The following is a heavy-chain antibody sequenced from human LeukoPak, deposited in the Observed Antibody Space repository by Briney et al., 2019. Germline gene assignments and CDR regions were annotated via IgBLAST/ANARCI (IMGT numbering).Heavy chain of an antibody. J-gene: IGHJ5*02. CDR1: GGSIGSSNYY. CDR2: CCYSGNT. CDR3: ARHNGGVTGARDWFDP. V-gene: IGHV4-39*01. D-gene: IGHD2-21*02. Sequence: IPSETLSLTCTVSGGSIGSSNYYWGWIRQPPGKGLEWIGRCCYSGNTYYKPSPKSRVTISVDTSKNQFSLKLRSVIAADTALYYCARHNGGVTGARDWFDPWGQGTLVTVSS.